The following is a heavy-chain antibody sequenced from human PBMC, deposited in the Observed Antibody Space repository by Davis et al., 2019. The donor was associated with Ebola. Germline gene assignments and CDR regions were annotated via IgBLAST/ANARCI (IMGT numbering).Heavy chain of an antibody. CDR3: ASTAVQGLISY. J-gene: IGHJ4*02. D-gene: IGHD3-10*01. CDR2: IKQDGSEK. Sequence: GESLEISCAASGFTFSSYWMSWVRQAPGKVLEWVANIKQDGSEKYYVDSVKGRFTISRDNAKNSLYLQMNSLRAEDTAVYYCASTAVQGLISYWGQGTLVTVSS. V-gene: IGHV3-7*01. CDR1: GFTFSSYW.